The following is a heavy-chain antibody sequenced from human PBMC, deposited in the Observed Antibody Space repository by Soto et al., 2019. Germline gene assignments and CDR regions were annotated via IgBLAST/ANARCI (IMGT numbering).Heavy chain of an antibody. J-gene: IGHJ4*02. CDR3: VRYGYSSGWYLDY. V-gene: IGHV3-72*01. CDR1: GFTVSSNY. Sequence: GGSLRLSCAASGFTVSSNYMSWVRQAPGKGLEWVGRSRNKANSYTTEYAASVKGRFTISRDESKNSLYLQMSSLKTEDTAVYYCVRYGYSSGWYLDYWGQGTLVTVSS. CDR2: SRNKANSYTT. D-gene: IGHD6-19*01.